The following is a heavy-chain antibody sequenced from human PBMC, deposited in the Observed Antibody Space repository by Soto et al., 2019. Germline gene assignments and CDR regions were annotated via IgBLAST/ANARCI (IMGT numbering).Heavy chain of an antibody. Sequence: PSETLSLTCTVSGGSISSSSYYWGWIRQPPGKGLEWIGSIYYSGSTYYNPSLKSRVTISVDTSKNQFSLKLNSVTAADTAVYYCAKHGASSGSVFDCWGQGTLVTVSS. J-gene: IGHJ4*02. CDR2: IYYSGST. D-gene: IGHD6-19*01. CDR1: GGSISSSSYY. CDR3: AKHGASSGSVFDC. V-gene: IGHV4-39*01.